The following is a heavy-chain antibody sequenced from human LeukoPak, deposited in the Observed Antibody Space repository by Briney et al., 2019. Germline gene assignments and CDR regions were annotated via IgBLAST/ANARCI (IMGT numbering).Heavy chain of an antibody. CDR2: LSYGGSNK. Sequence: GGSLRLSCAASGFTFGSYGMHWVRQAPGKGLEWVAVLSYGGSNKYYADSVKGRFTISRDNSKNTLYLQMNSLRAEDTAVYYCAKDRAPGYCSGGSCQHYFDYWGQGTLVTVSS. CDR3: AKDRAPGYCSGGSCQHYFDY. V-gene: IGHV3-30*18. J-gene: IGHJ4*02. D-gene: IGHD2-15*01. CDR1: GFTFGSYG.